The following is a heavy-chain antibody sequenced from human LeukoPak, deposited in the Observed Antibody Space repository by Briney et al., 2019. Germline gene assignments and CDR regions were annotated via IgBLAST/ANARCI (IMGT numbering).Heavy chain of an antibody. CDR1: GGTFSSYA. D-gene: IGHD3-22*01. CDR2: IIPIFGTA. Sequence: EASVTVSCKASGGTFSSYAISWVRQAPGQGLEWMGGIIPIFGTANYAQKFQGRVTITADESTSTAYMELSSLRSEDTAVYYCARSSGYYYYYYGMDVWGQGTTVTVSS. CDR3: ARSSGYYYYYYGMDV. V-gene: IGHV1-69*13. J-gene: IGHJ6*02.